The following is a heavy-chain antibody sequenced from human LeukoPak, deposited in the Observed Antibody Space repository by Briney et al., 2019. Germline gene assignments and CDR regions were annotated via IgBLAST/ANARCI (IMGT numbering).Heavy chain of an antibody. J-gene: IGHJ4*02. CDR2: INPSGGST. CDR1: GFTFSSYG. Sequence: GGSLRLSCAASGFTFSSYGMHWVRQAPGQGLEWMGIINPSGGSTSYAQKFQGRVTMTRDTSTSTVYMELSSLRSEDTAVYYCARDGQYCSGGSCYSGLDYWGQGTLVTVSS. V-gene: IGHV1-46*01. D-gene: IGHD2-15*01. CDR3: ARDGQYCSGGSCYSGLDY.